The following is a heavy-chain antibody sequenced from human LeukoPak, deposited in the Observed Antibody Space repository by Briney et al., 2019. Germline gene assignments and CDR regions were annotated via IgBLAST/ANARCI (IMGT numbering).Heavy chain of an antibody. D-gene: IGHD2-2*01. CDR1: GFTFSDYY. V-gene: IGHV3-11*04. Sequence: GGSLRLSRAASGFTFSDYYMSWIRQAPGKGLEWVSYISSSGSTIYYADSVKGRFTISRDNAKNSLYLQMNSLRAEDTAVYYCATWGYCSSTSCYSGPFDYWGQGTLVTVSS. CDR2: ISSSGSTI. J-gene: IGHJ4*02. CDR3: ATWGYCSSTSCYSGPFDY.